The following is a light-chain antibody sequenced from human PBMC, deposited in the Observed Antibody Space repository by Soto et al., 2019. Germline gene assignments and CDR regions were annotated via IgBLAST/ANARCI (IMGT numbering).Light chain of an antibody. Sequence: DVVMTQSPLSLSVTLGQTASISCRSSQGLVYSDGNTFLNWFHQRPGESLRRLICQVSNRDSGVPERFSGNGSGTDYTLRINRVEAEEVGIYYCVQGTQWPWTFGQGTKVEIK. J-gene: IGKJ1*01. CDR2: QVS. CDR1: QGLVYSDGNTF. CDR3: VQGTQWPWT. V-gene: IGKV2-30*01.